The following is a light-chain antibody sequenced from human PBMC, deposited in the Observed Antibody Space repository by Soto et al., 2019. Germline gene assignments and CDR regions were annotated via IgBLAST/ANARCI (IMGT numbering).Light chain of an antibody. Sequence: EIVLTQSPATMSLSRGERATVSCRTSQSVSNYLAWYQQKPGQAPRLLIYGASTRATGIPARFSGSGSGTEFTLTISSLQSEDFAVYYCQQYNNWPPWTFGQGTKVDIK. CDR2: GAS. CDR3: QQYNNWPPWT. CDR1: QSVSNY. J-gene: IGKJ1*01. V-gene: IGKV3-15*01.